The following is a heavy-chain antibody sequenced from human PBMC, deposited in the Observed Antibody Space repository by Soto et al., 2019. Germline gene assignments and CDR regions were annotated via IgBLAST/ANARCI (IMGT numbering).Heavy chain of an antibody. D-gene: IGHD6-13*01. Sequence: SETLCLTYTVSGGSISSYYWSWIRQPPGKGLEWIGYIYYSGSTNYNPSLKSRVTISVDTSKNQFSLKLSSVTAADTAVYYCARAEDIAAAGTYYYYGMDVWGQGTTVTVSS. V-gene: IGHV4-59*01. CDR2: IYYSGST. J-gene: IGHJ6*02. CDR3: ARAEDIAAAGTYYYYGMDV. CDR1: GGSISSYY.